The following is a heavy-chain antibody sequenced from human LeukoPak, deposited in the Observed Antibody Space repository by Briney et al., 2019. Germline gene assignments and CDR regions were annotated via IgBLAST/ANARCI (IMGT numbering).Heavy chain of an antibody. D-gene: IGHD3-22*01. CDR2: ISGRGDST. J-gene: IGHJ4*02. CDR3: AKSPGGGVTFYSESTAYLDN. CDR1: GFTFNNHA. Sequence: PGGSLRLSCVAPGFTFNNHAMTWVRQAPGKGLEWVSSISGRGDSTYYADSVKGRFSISRDNSQNTLYLQMNSLRAEDTAVYYCAKSPGGGVTFYSESTAYLDNWGQGTLVAVSS. V-gene: IGHV3-23*01.